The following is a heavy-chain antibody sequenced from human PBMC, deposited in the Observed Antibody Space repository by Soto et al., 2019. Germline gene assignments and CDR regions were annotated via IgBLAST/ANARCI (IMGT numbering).Heavy chain of an antibody. J-gene: IGHJ4*02. V-gene: IGHV1-69*01. Sequence: QVQLVQSGAEVKKPGSSVKVSCKTSGGTFSSYAISWVRQAPGQGLEWMGGIIPIFRTVNYAQKFQGRVTITADESTRTANMELSSLRSEDTAVYYCALGGFDYSMAYWGQGTLVTVSS. CDR2: IIPIFRTV. CDR3: ALGGFDYSMAY. CDR1: GGTFSSYA. D-gene: IGHD4-4*01.